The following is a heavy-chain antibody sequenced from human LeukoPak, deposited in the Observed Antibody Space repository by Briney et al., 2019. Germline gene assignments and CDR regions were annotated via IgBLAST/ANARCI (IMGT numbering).Heavy chain of an antibody. J-gene: IGHJ6*02. CDR1: GFTFSDYY. V-gene: IGHV3-11*01. D-gene: IGHD6-13*01. CDR3: ARDSSSWYYYGMDV. CDR2: ISSSGSTI. Sequence: PGGSLRLSCAASGFTFSDYYMSWIRQAPGKGLEWVSYISSSGSTIYYADSVKGRFTISRDNAKNSLYLQMNGLRAEDTAVYYCARDSSSWYYYGMDVWGQGTTVTVSS.